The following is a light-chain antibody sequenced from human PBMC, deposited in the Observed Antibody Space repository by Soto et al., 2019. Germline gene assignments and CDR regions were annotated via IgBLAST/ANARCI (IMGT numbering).Light chain of an antibody. CDR2: GNS. CDR3: HSYDNSRSSSRV. V-gene: IGLV1-40*01. Sequence: QSVLTQPASVSGAPGQWVTISCTGSSSNIGAGYDVHWYQQLPGTDPKLLIYGNSNRPSGVADRFPGSKSGTSASPAITGLRAEDEADYYCHSYDNSRSSSRVFGGGTQLTVL. J-gene: IGLJ3*02. CDR1: SSNIGAGYD.